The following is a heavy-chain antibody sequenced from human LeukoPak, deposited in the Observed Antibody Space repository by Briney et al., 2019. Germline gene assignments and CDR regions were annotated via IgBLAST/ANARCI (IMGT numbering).Heavy chain of an antibody. V-gene: IGHV1-8*01. Sequence: NSGNTGYAQKFQGRVTMTRNTAISTAYMELRSVRSEDTAVYYCARGPTDDSWSGYPWWFDPWGQGTLVTVPS. J-gene: IGHJ5*02. CDR2: NSGNT. D-gene: IGHD3-3*01. CDR3: ARGPTDDSWSGYPWWFDP.